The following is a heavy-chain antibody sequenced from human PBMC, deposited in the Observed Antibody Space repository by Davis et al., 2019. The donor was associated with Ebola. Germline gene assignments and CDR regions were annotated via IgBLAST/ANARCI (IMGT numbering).Heavy chain of an antibody. J-gene: IGHJ4*02. Sequence: SVKVSCKASGATFSSYGISWMRQAPGQGLDWMGGIIPVFGIPKYAQKFQGRVTITADESTSTAYMELSSLRSEDTAVYYCARDRYSDGSGYFFEQSHWGQGTLVTVSS. D-gene: IGHD3-22*01. CDR3: ARDRYSDGSGYFFEQSH. CDR2: IIPVFGIP. V-gene: IGHV1-69*13. CDR1: GATFSSYG.